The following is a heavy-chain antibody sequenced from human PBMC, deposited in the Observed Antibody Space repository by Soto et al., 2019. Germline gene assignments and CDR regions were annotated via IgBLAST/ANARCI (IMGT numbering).Heavy chain of an antibody. Sequence: GGFLRLSCASSGFTFRSYGMHWVRQAPGKGLEWVAVIWYDGSNKYYADSVKGRFTISRDNSKNTLYLQMNSLRAEDTAVYYCARTNSSGFYFDYWGQGTLVTVSS. D-gene: IGHD6-19*01. CDR1: GFTFRSYG. J-gene: IGHJ4*02. CDR2: IWYDGSNK. CDR3: ARTNSSGFYFDY. V-gene: IGHV3-33*08.